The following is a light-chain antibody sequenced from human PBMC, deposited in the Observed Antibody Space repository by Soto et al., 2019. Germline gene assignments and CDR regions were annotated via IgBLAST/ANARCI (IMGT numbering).Light chain of an antibody. CDR1: QGISSA. V-gene: IGKV1-13*02. CDR2: DAS. J-gene: IGKJ1*01. Sequence: AFQLTQSPSSLSASVGDRVTITCRSSQGISSALAWYQQKPGKAPTLLIYDASSLESGVPSRFSGSGSGTDFTLTISSLQPEDFATYYCQQFNSYPQTFGQGTKVEIK. CDR3: QQFNSYPQT.